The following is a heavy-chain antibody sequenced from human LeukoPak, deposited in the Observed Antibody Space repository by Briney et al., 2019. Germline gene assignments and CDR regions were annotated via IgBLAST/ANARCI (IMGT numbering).Heavy chain of an antibody. V-gene: IGHV4-34*01. D-gene: IGHD6-19*01. CDR3: ARHYGYSSVWFAY. CDR2: INHSGST. J-gene: IGHJ5*01. CDR1: GGSFSGYY. Sequence: SETLSLTCAVYGGSFSGYYWSWIRQPPGKGLEWIGEINHSGSTNYNPSLKSRVTISVDTSKNQFSLKLSSVTAADTAVYFCARHYGYSSVWFAYWGQGTLVTVSS.